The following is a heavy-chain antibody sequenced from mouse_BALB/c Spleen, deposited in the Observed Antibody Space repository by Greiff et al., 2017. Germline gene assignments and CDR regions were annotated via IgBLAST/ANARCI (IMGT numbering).Heavy chain of an antibody. J-gene: IGHJ4*01. Sequence: EVQGVESGGGLVKPGGSLKLSCAASGFTFSDYYMYWVRQTPEKRLEWVATISDGGSYTYYPDSVKGRFTISRDNAKNNLYLQMSSLKSEDTAMYYCAREGYYYAMDYWGQGTSVTVSS. CDR3: AREGYYYAMDY. D-gene: IGHD2-14*01. CDR1: GFTFSDYY. V-gene: IGHV5-4*02. CDR2: ISDGGSYT.